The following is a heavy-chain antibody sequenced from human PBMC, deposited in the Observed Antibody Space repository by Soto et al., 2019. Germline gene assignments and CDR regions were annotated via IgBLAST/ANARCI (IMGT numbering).Heavy chain of an antibody. CDR3: ARRSSGYPYYFDY. CDR2: IYSGAST. J-gene: IGHJ4*02. CDR1: GFTVSTNY. V-gene: IGHV3-53*02. Sequence: EVQLVETGGGLIQPGGSLRLSCAASGFTVSTNYMSCVRQAPGKGLEWVSLIYSGASTYYADSVKGRFTISSDNSKNTLYLQMNSLRAEDTAVYYCARRSSGYPYYFDYWGQGTLVTVSS. D-gene: IGHD3-22*01.